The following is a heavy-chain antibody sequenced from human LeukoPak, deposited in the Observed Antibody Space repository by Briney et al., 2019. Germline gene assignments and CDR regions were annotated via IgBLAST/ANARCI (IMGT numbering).Heavy chain of an antibody. CDR1: GYTFNTYG. J-gene: IGHJ4*02. CDR3: ARGPHERSGYPDD. Sequence: ASVKVSCKPYGYTFNTYGITWVRQAPGQGLEWMGWISPYDGNTNYAQKFQGRVTMTTDTSTSTAYMELRSLRSDDTAVYYCARGPHERSGYPDDWGQGTLVTVSS. CDR2: ISPYDGNT. V-gene: IGHV1-18*01. D-gene: IGHD3-22*01.